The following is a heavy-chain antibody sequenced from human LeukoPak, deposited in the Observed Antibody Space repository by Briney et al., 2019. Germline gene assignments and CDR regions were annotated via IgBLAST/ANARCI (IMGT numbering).Heavy chain of an antibody. CDR3: ARAVRYSYGYDLPDY. Sequence: SETLSLTCAVSGDSISSSNWWSWVRQSPGKGLEWIGEIYHSGSTNYNPSLKSRVTISVDKSKNQFSLKLSSVTAADTAVYYCARAVRYSYGYDLPDYWGQGTLVTVSS. D-gene: IGHD5-18*01. V-gene: IGHV4-4*02. J-gene: IGHJ4*02. CDR2: IYHSGST. CDR1: GDSISSSNW.